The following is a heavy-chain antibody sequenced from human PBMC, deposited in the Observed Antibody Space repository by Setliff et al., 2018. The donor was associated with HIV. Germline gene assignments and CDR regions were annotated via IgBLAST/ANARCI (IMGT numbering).Heavy chain of an antibody. D-gene: IGHD2-8*01. Sequence: ASVKVSCKASGYTFTKYGISWVRQAPGQGLEWMGWISAYNGNTYYAQKFQGRVTMTTETSTSTANLELRSLRSDDTAVYYCARGYCTNAVCSDAFDIWGQGTMVTVSS. CDR3: ARGYCTNAVCSDAFDI. CDR1: GYTFTKYG. V-gene: IGHV1-18*01. J-gene: IGHJ3*02. CDR2: ISAYNGNT.